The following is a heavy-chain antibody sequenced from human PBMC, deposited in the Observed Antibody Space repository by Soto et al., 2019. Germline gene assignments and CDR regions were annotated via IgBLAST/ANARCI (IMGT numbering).Heavy chain of an antibody. CDR1: GFTFSSYA. J-gene: IGHJ4*02. Sequence: EVQLLESGGGLVQPGGSLRLSCAASGFTFSSYAMSWVRQAPGKGLEWVSAISGSGGSTYYADSVKGRLTISRDNSKNTLYLQMNSLRAEDTAVYYCARVTPTGTGTFDYFDYWGQGTLVTVSS. CDR2: ISGSGGST. D-gene: IGHD3-16*01. V-gene: IGHV3-23*01. CDR3: ARVTPTGTGTFDYFDY.